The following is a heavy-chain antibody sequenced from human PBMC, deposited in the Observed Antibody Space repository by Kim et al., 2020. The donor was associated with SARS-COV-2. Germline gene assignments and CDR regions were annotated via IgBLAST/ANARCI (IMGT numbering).Heavy chain of an antibody. V-gene: IGHV1-24*01. D-gene: IGHD2-2*01. Sequence: ASVKVSCKVSGYTLTELSMHWVRQAPGKGLEWMGGFDPEDGETIYAQKFQGRVTMTEDTSTDTAYMELSSLRSEDTAVYYCATHRLGYCSSTSCPMWDFDYWGQGTLVTVS. CDR3: ATHRLGYCSSTSCPMWDFDY. CDR2: FDPEDGET. J-gene: IGHJ4*02. CDR1: GYTLTELS.